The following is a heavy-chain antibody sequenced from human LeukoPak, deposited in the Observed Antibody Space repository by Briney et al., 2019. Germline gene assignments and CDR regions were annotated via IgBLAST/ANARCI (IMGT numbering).Heavy chain of an antibody. Sequence: GGSLRLSCAASGFTFSTYAMNWVRQAPGRGLEWVSTLSGNGGSTYYADSVKGRFTISRDNSKNTLYLQMNSLKGEDTAVYYCAKSRRLYGDFIDYWGQGTLDTVSS. V-gene: IGHV3-23*01. CDR2: LSGNGGST. CDR1: GFTFSTYA. D-gene: IGHD4-17*01. J-gene: IGHJ4*02. CDR3: AKSRRLYGDFIDY.